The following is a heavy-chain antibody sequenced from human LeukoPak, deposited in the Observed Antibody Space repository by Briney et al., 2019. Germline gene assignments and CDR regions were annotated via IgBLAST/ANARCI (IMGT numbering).Heavy chain of an antibody. CDR3: ARGPRSSDYYGVDV. CDR2: IYTSGST. Sequence: PSETLSLTCTVSGGAIGTYYGSWIRQPAGKGLEWIGRIYTSGSTNYNPSLQSRVTMSVDTSKNQFSLKLSSVTAADTAVYYCARGPRSSDYYGVDVWGQGTTVTVSS. CDR1: GGAIGTYY. J-gene: IGHJ6*02. V-gene: IGHV4-4*07.